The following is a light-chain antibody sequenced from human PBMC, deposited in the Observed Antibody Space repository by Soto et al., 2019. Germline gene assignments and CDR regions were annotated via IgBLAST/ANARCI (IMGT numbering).Light chain of an antibody. Sequence: DIQMTQSPSTLSASVGDRVTITCRASQSISSWLAWYQQKPGKAPKLLIYKASSLESGDPSRFSGSGSGTAFTLTISSLQPDDFATYYCQQYNSLWTFGQGTKVEIK. J-gene: IGKJ1*01. CDR2: KAS. CDR3: QQYNSLWT. CDR1: QSISSW. V-gene: IGKV1-5*03.